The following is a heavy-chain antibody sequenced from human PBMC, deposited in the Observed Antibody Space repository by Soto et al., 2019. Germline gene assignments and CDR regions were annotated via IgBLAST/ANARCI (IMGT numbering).Heavy chain of an antibody. J-gene: IGHJ6*02. CDR2: LSGYNGDT. CDR1: GYTFTRYG. CDR3: AKNGLPPYYYYGLDV. Sequence: QGHLVQSGAEVKKPGASVKVSCKASGYTFTRYGISWVRQAPGQGLEWMGWLSGYNGDTNYAQNLQGRVTMTIDTSRTTAYMEPRSLTSDDTAVYYCAKNGLPPYYYYGLDVWGQGTTVTVSS. D-gene: IGHD5-12*01. V-gene: IGHV1-18*01.